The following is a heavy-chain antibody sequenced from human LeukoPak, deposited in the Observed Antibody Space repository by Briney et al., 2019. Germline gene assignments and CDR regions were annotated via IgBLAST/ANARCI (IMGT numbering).Heavy chain of an antibody. D-gene: IGHD1-1*01. Sequence: GGSLRLSCAASGFTFSSYGMHWVRQAPGKGLEWVAFIRYDGSNKYYADSVKGRFTISRDNSKNTLYLQMNSLRAEDTAVYYCAKDAVGTTGTLPHYWGQGTLVTVSS. CDR1: GFTFSSYG. J-gene: IGHJ4*02. CDR3: AKDAVGTTGTLPHY. V-gene: IGHV3-30*02. CDR2: IRYDGSNK.